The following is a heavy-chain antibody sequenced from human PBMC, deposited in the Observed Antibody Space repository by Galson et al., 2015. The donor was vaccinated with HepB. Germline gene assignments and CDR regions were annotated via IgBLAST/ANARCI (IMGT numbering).Heavy chain of an antibody. Sequence: SVKVSCKASGGTFSSYAISWVRQAPGQGLEWMGRIIPILGIANYAQKFQGRVTITADKSTSTAYMELSSLRSEDTAVYYCARGASGSLLFDYWGQGTLVTVSS. J-gene: IGHJ4*02. D-gene: IGHD1-26*01. CDR3: ARGASGSLLFDY. CDR1: GGTFSSYA. CDR2: IIPILGIA. V-gene: IGHV1-69*04.